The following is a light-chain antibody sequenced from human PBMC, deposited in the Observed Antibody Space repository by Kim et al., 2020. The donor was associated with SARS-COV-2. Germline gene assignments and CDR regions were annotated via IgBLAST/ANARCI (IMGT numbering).Light chain of an antibody. CDR2: LAS. J-gene: IGKJ4*01. CDR1: QSVSNN. V-gene: IGKV3-15*01. CDR3: QQYTNWPLT. Sequence: EIVMTQSPATLSVSPGERATLSCRASQSVSNNLAWYQRKPGQVPRLLMYLASIRGTGIPARFSGSGSGTEFTLTISSLQSEDFAVYYCQQYTNWPLTVGGGTKVDIK.